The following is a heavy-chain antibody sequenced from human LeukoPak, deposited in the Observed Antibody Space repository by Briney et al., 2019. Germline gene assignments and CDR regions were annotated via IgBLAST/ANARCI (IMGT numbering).Heavy chain of an antibody. CDR3: ARHNFYALDF. J-gene: IGHJ3*01. CDR2: IKEDGSAI. D-gene: IGHD1-1*01. CDR1: GFTFSSYW. V-gene: IGHV3-7*01. Sequence: GGSLRLPCAASGFTFSSYWMTWVRQAPGKGLEWVANIKEDGSAIYSVGSVKGRFTVSRDNAKNSVYLQMNSLRAGDTAVYYCARHNFYALDFWGQGTTVTVSS.